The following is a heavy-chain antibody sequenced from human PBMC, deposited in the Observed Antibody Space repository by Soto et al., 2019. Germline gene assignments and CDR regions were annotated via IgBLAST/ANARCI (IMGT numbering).Heavy chain of an antibody. J-gene: IGHJ4*02. V-gene: IGHV5-51*01. CDR1: GYSFSNYW. CDR3: ARSRITGSTWTFDY. D-gene: IGHD1-20*01. CDR2: IYPGDYDT. Sequence: GESLKISCRASGYSFSNYWIAWVRQMPGKGLEWMGIIYPGDYDTRYSPSFQGQVTISTDKSISSAYLQWSSLRASDSAMYYCARSRITGSTWTFDYWGQGTLVTVSS.